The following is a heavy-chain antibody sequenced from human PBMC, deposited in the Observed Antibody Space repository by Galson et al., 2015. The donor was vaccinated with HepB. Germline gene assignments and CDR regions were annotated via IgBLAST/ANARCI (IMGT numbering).Heavy chain of an antibody. J-gene: IGHJ5*02. CDR1: GGTFSSYA. CDR3: ARDSSPAYYDFWSGYNWFDP. Sequence: SVKVSCKASGGTFSSYAISWVRQAPGQGLEWMGGIIPIFGTANYAQKFQGRVTITADESTSTAYMELSSLRSEDTAVYYCARDSSPAYYDFWSGYNWFDPWGQGTLVTVSS. V-gene: IGHV1-69*13. D-gene: IGHD3-3*01. CDR2: IIPIFGTA.